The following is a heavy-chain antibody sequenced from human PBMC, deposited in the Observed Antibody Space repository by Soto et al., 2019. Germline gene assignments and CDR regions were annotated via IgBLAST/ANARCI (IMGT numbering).Heavy chain of an antibody. CDR1: GYTYTSNG. V-gene: IGHV1-18*01. Sequence: SVKVTCKDSGYTYTSNGSSWVRQAPGQGLEWMGWISAYNGNTNYAQKLQGRVTMTTDTSTSTAYMELRSLRSDDTAVYYCARDPVARAAIRKNWFDPWGQGTLVTVSS. CDR2: ISAYNGNT. J-gene: IGHJ5*02. D-gene: IGHD2-15*01. CDR3: ARDPVARAAIRKNWFDP.